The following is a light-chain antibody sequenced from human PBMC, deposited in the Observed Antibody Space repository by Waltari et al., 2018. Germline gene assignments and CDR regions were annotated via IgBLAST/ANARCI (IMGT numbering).Light chain of an antibody. CDR2: KAS. CDR1: PRISDW. Sequence: DIQMTQSPSTLSASVSDRVTITCRASPRISDWLAWYQQKPGKAPKLLIQKASTLKSGVPSRFSGSGSGTEFTLTVTSLQPDDVATYFCQQYSSELYTFGQGSKLEI. V-gene: IGKV1-5*03. J-gene: IGKJ2*01. CDR3: QQYSSELYT.